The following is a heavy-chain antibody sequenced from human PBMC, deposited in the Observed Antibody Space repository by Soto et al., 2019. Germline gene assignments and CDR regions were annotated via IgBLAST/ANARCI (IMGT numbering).Heavy chain of an antibody. CDR2: IYYSGST. V-gene: IGHV4-59*01. Sequence: SETLSLTCTVSGGSISSYYWSWIRQPPGKGLEWIGYIYYSGSTNYNPSLKSRVTISVDTSKNQFSLKLSSVTAADTAVYYCARWGYGDYGDYWGQGTLVTVSS. D-gene: IGHD4-17*01. CDR3: ARWGYGDYGDY. J-gene: IGHJ4*02. CDR1: GGSISSYY.